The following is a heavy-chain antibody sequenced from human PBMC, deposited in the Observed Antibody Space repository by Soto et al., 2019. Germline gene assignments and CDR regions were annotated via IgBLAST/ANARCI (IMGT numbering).Heavy chain of an antibody. V-gene: IGHV3-30*18. CDR2: ISYDGSNK. CDR3: AKEQWLVLDY. CDR1: GFTFSSYG. Sequence: QVQLVESGGGVVQPGRSLRLSCAASGFTFSSYGMHWVLQAPGKGLEWVAVISYDGSNKYYADSVKGRFTISRDNSKNTLYLQMNSLRAEDTAVYYCAKEQWLVLDYWGQGTLVTVSS. D-gene: IGHD6-19*01. J-gene: IGHJ4*02.